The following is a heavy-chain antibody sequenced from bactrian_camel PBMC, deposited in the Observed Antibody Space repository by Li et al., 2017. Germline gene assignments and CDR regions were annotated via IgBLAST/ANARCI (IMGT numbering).Heavy chain of an antibody. V-gene: IGHV3S67*01. J-gene: IGHJ4*01. CDR2: IRFAGMS. D-gene: IGHD8*01. CDR1: GYTYSTSC. Sequence: VLLVESGGGSVQAGESLRLSCKVSGYTYSTSCMGWFRQAPGKEREGVAAIRFAGMSTYADSVKGRFTISKDNAKNTLFLQLDDLKTEDTGKYYCETGAFGTTPGSWPSHRGTQVTVS.